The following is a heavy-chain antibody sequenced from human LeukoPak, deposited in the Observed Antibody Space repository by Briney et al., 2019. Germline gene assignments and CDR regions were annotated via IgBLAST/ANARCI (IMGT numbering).Heavy chain of an antibody. J-gene: IGHJ4*02. CDR1: GDNVSSNSAA. CDR3: ARVARAAAGP. V-gene: IGHV6-1*01. Sequence: SQTLSLTCAVSGDNVSSNSAAWNRIRLSPSRGLEWLGRTFYRSKWYNDYAVSVKSRITINPDTSKNQFSLQLNSVTPEDTAVYYCARVARAAAGPWGQGTLVTVSS. D-gene: IGHD6-13*01. CDR2: TFYRSKWYN.